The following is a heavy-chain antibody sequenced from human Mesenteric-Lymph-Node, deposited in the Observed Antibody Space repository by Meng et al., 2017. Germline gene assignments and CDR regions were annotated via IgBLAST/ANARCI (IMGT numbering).Heavy chain of an antibody. CDR3: ARGSRGCFDF. Sequence: QVQFVQSGAEVKKPGASMKVSCKASGYTFISYTIHWLRQAPGQGLEWMGWINTGNGNTKYSHKFQDRVTITRDTSASAAYMELSSLRSEDTAVYYCARGSRGCFDFWGQGTLVTVSS. CDR2: INTGNGNT. CDR1: GYTFISYT. J-gene: IGHJ4*02. D-gene: IGHD2-2*01. V-gene: IGHV1-3*04.